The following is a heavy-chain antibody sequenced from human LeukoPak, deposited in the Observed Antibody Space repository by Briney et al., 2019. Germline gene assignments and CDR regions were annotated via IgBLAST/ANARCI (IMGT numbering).Heavy chain of an antibody. CDR1: GGSISSYY. CDR2: IYTSGST. CDR3: ARGYDFWSGYHDY. Sequence: SETLSLTCTVSGGSISSYYGSWIRQPAGKGLEWIGRIYTSGSTNYNPSLKSRITMSVDTSKNQFSLKLSSVTAADTAVYYCARGYDFWSGYHDYWGQGTLVTVSS. V-gene: IGHV4-4*07. J-gene: IGHJ4*02. D-gene: IGHD3-3*01.